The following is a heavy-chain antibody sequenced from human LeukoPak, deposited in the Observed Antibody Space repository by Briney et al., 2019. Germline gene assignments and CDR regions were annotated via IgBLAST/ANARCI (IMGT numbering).Heavy chain of an antibody. J-gene: IGHJ6*03. CDR1: GGTFSNYA. CDR2: IIPIFGTA. Sequence: GASVKVSCKASGGTFSNYAISWVRQAPGQGLEWMGGIIPIFGTANYAQKFRGRVTMTTDTSTSTAYMELRSLRSDDTAVYYCARVFDPYYSSGWYYYYYMDVWGKGTTVTVSS. V-gene: IGHV1-69*05. D-gene: IGHD6-19*01. CDR3: ARVFDPYYSSGWYYYYYMDV.